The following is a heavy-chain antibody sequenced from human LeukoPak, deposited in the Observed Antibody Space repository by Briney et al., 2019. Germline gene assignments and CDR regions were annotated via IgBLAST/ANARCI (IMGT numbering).Heavy chain of an antibody. Sequence: GGSLRLSCEASGFTFSTYGMHWVRQAPGKGLEWVAFIWYDGSNKDYADSVKGRFTISRDNSKNTLYLQMNSLRAEDTAVYYCARQYKYDSSGLGGFDYWGQGTLVTVSS. D-gene: IGHD3-22*01. CDR1: GFTFSTYG. CDR2: IWYDGSNK. CDR3: ARQYKYDSSGLGGFDY. J-gene: IGHJ4*02. V-gene: IGHV3-33*01.